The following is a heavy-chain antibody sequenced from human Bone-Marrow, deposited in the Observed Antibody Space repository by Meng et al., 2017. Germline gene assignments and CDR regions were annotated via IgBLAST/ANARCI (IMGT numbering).Heavy chain of an antibody. D-gene: IGHD2-21*02. J-gene: IGHJ1*01. CDR3: ARSYCGGDCTFQH. Sequence: SETLSLTCAVYGGSFSGYYWSWIRQPPGKGLEWIGEINHSGSTNYNPSLKSRVTISVDTSKNQFSLKLSSVTAADTAVYYCARSYCGGDCTFQHWGQGNLVTVSS. CDR1: GGSFSGYY. V-gene: IGHV4-34*01. CDR2: INHSGST.